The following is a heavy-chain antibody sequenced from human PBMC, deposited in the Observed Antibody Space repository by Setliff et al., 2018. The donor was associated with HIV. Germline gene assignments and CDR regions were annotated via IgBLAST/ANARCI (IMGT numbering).Heavy chain of an antibody. D-gene: IGHD6-13*01. V-gene: IGHV4-4*09. Sequence: SETLSLTCTVSGGSISGYHWNWLRQTPGKGLEWIGYIYTSRGTNYNHSLRTRVIISVDTSNQFSLKLSSVTAADAAVYYCARSPSYRSSWEVGGGSYADYWGQGTLVTVSS. CDR2: IYTSRGT. CDR1: GGSISGYH. CDR3: ARSPSYRSSWEVGGGSYADY. J-gene: IGHJ4*02.